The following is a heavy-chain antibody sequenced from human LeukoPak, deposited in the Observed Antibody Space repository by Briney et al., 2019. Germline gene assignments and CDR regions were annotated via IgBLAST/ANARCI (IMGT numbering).Heavy chain of an antibody. CDR1: GVHLSGYS. CDR2: INQSGST. V-gene: IGHV4-34*01. D-gene: IGHD6-13*01. J-gene: IGHJ4*02. Sequence: PSDPLSHTRCVCGVHLSGYSWSWIRQPPGRGVEWIGEINQSGSTNYNPSLKSRVTISVATSKNQFSLKLRSVPAADTAVYYCTTGARGQKLVNWGQGTLVTVSS. CDR3: TTGARGQKLVN.